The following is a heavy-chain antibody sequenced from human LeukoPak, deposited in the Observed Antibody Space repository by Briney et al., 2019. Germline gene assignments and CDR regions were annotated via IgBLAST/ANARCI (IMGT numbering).Heavy chain of an antibody. Sequence: GGSLRLSCAASGFSFSCYAMSWVRQAPGKGLEWVSSISGSGDNTYYAESVKGRFTISRDNSKNTLFLQANSLRAEDTAVFYCAKRSGYTTGWFFDFWGQGTLVTVSS. V-gene: IGHV3-23*01. CDR2: ISGSGDNT. CDR3: AKRSGYTTGWFFDF. CDR1: GFSFSCYA. D-gene: IGHD6-19*01. J-gene: IGHJ4*02.